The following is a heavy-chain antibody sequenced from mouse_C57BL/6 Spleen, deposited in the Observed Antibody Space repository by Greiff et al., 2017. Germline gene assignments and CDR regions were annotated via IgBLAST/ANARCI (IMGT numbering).Heavy chain of an antibody. V-gene: IGHV1-80*01. J-gene: IGHJ4*01. Sequence: QVQLQQSGAELVKPGATVKISCKASGYAFSSYWMNWVKQRPGKGLEWIGQIYPGDGDTNYNGKFKGKATLTADKSSSTAYMQLSSLTSEDSAVYFCASPYDFYAMVYWGQGTSVTVSS. CDR1: GYAFSSYW. D-gene: IGHD6-5*01. CDR2: IYPGDGDT. CDR3: ASPYDFYAMVY.